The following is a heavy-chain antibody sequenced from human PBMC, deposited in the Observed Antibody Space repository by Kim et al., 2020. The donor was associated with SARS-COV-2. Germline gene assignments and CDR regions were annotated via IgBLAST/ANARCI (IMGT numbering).Heavy chain of an antibody. CDR1: GFTFSSYG. V-gene: IGHV3-33*01. CDR2: IWYDGSNK. Sequence: GGSLRLSCAASGFTFSSYGMHWVRQAPGKGLEWVAVIWYDGSNKYYADSVKGRFTISRDNSKNTLYLQMNSLRAEDTAVYYCARDRAYYDILTHYGMDVWGQGTTVTVSS. CDR3: ARDRAYYDILTHYGMDV. D-gene: IGHD3-9*01. J-gene: IGHJ6*02.